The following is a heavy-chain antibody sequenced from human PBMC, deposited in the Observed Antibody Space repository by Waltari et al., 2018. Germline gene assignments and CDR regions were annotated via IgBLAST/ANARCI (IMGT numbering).Heavy chain of an antibody. Sequence: EVQLVESGGGLVQPGGSLRLSCAASGFTFSSYWMSWVRQAPGKGLEWVANIKQEGSEKYYVDSVKGRFTISRDNAKNSLYLQMNSLRAEDTAVYYCARPLGGSGSSADYWGQGTLVTVSS. CDR3: ARPLGGSGSSADY. D-gene: IGHD3-10*01. J-gene: IGHJ4*02. V-gene: IGHV3-7*01. CDR2: IKQEGSEK. CDR1: GFTFSSYW.